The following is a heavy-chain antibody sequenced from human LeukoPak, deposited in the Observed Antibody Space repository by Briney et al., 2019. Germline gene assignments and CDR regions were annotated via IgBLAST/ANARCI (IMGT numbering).Heavy chain of an antibody. J-gene: IGHJ4*02. V-gene: IGHV3-74*01. CDR1: GLTLSSYR. Sequence: GGSLRLSCAVSGLTLSSYRMHWVRQAPGKGPVWVSAIETDGKSATYADSVKGRFTISRDNAKNTLYLQMNSLRAEDTAVYFCARDHQGLHYWGQGTLVTVSS. CDR3: ARDHQGLHY. CDR2: IETDGKSA.